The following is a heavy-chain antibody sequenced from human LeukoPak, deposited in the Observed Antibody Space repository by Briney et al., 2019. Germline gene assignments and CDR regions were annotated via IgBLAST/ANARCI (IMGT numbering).Heavy chain of an antibody. D-gene: IGHD2-21*01. Sequence: SETLSLTCTVSGCSISSGSYYWSWIRQPAGKVLEWIGRINSSGSTNYNPSLKSRVTISVDTSKNQFSLKLTSVTAADTALYYCVREVWSHNCFDPWGQGALVTVSS. J-gene: IGHJ5*02. V-gene: IGHV4-61*02. CDR2: INSSGST. CDR3: VREVWSHNCFDP. CDR1: GCSISSGSYY.